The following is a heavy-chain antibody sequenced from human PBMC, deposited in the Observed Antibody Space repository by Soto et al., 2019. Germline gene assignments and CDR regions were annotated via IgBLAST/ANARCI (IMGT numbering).Heavy chain of an antibody. D-gene: IGHD6-6*01. J-gene: IGHJ4*02. CDR1: GFTFSSYG. V-gene: IGHV3-30*18. CDR3: AKSLSGGEQLALDY. CDR2: ISYDGSNK. Sequence: PGGSLRLSCAASGFTFSSYGMHWVRQAPGKGLEWVAVISYDGSNKYYADSVKGRFTISRDNSKNTLYLQMNSLRAEDTAVYYCAKSLSGGEQLALDYWGQGTLVTVSS.